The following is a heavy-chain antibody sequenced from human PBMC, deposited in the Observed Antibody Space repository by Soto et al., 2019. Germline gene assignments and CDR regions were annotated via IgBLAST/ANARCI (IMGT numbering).Heavy chain of an antibody. J-gene: IGHJ5*02. D-gene: IGHD2-15*01. CDR1: GGSISSYY. CDR3: ARHVGYYSQGEWFDP. V-gene: IGHV4-59*08. Sequence: QVQLQESGPGLVKPSETLSLTCIVSGGSISSYYWSWIRQPPGKGLEWIGYIYYSGGTKYNPSLKSGVTISVDTSKNQFSLKLSSVTAADTAVYYCARHVGYYSQGEWFDPWGQGTLVTVSS. CDR2: IYYSGGT.